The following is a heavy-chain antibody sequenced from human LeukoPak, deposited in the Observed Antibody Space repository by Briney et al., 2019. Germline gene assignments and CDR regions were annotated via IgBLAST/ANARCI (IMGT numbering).Heavy chain of an antibody. J-gene: IGHJ4*02. CDR1: GFTFSDYY. CDR2: ISPNSGTT. D-gene: IGHD3-10*01. Sequence: GGSLRLTCAASGFTFSDYYMQWIRQAPGKGLEWVSYISPNSGTTYYTASVKGRFTLSRDNAKNSLSLQMDSLRSDDTAMYYCARGSNLLLWSGAIESWGLGTLVTVSS. CDR3: ARGSNLLLWSGAIES. V-gene: IGHV3-11*01.